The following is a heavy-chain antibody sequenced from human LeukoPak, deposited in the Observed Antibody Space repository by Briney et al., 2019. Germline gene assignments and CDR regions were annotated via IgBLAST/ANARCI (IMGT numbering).Heavy chain of an antibody. V-gene: IGHV4-61*02. CDR2: IYNSGNT. CDR1: GGSISSGSYY. J-gene: IGHJ4*02. CDR3: ARDHYYNDSTGYYYLDY. Sequence: SETLSLTCTVSGGSISSGSYYWSWIRQPAGKGLEWIGRIYNSGNTNYNPSLKSRVTISVDTSKNQFSLKLSSVTAADTAVYYCARDHYYNDSTGYYYLDYWGQGTLVTVSS. D-gene: IGHD3-22*01.